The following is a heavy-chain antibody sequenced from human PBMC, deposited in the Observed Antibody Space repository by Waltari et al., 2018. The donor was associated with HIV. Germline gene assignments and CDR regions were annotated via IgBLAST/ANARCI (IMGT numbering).Heavy chain of an antibody. CDR1: GYTFTSYD. V-gene: IGHV1-8*01. J-gene: IGHJ4*02. CDR3: ARGKFGSWYGSRIPDY. CDR2: MNPNSGNT. Sequence: QVQLVQSGAEVKKPGASVKVSCTASGYTFTSYDINWVRQAAGQGLEWMGWMNPNSGNTGYAQKFQCRVTMTRNTSISTAYMELSSLRSEDTAVYYCARGKFGSWYGSRIPDYWGQGTLVTVSS. D-gene: IGHD6-13*01.